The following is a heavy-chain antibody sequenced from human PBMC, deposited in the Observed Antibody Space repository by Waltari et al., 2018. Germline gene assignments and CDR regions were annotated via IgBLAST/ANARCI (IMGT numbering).Heavy chain of an antibody. D-gene: IGHD3-22*01. J-gene: IGHJ4*02. Sequence: EVQLVQSGAEVKKPGESLKISCKGSGYSFTSYWIGWVRQVPGKGLEWMGIIYPGDSDTRYSPSFQGQVTISADKSISTAYLQWSSLKASDTAMYYCARHSDHWDYYDSSGYYLDYWGQGTLVTVSS. CDR2: IYPGDSDT. CDR1: GYSFTSYW. CDR3: ARHSDHWDYYDSSGYYLDY. V-gene: IGHV5-51*01.